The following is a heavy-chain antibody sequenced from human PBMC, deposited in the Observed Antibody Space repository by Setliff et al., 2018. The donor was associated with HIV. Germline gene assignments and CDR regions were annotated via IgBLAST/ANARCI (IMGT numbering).Heavy chain of an antibody. Sequence: PSETLSLTCAVSGYSISSGYYWGWIRQPPGKGLEWIGSIYHSGSTYYNPSLESRVTISVDTSKNQFSLKLSSVTAADTAVYYCASAEPPIYSSGWRGVGYFDYWGQGTLVTVSS. V-gene: IGHV4-38-2*01. CDR3: ASAEPPIYSSGWRGVGYFDY. CDR1: GYSISSGYY. D-gene: IGHD6-19*01. J-gene: IGHJ4*02. CDR2: IYHSGST.